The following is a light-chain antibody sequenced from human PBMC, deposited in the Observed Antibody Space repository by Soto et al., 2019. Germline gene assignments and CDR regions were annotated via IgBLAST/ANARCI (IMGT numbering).Light chain of an antibody. J-gene: IGLJ1*01. CDR2: EVS. Sequence: QSALTQPASVSGSPGQSITISCTGTSSDVGGYNSVSWYQQHPGKAPKLMIYEVSKRPSGVSNRFSGSKSGNTASLTISGLQAEDEADYDCSSYTTGSSLLFVFGTGTKLTVL. CDR1: SSDVGGYNS. V-gene: IGLV2-14*01. CDR3: SSYTTGSSLLFV.